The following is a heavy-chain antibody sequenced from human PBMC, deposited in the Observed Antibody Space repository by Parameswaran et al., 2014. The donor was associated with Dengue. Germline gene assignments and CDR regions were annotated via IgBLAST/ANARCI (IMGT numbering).Heavy chain of an antibody. D-gene: IGHD3-10*01. Sequence: VRQAPGKALEWLAFIYWDDDERYSPSLKSRLTITKDTSKNQVVLTMTNMDPVDTATYYCAHRPHYYYGSGDYYGMDVWGQGTAVTVSS. CDR3: AHRPHYYYGSGDYYGMDV. J-gene: IGHJ6*02. V-gene: IGHV2-5*02. CDR2: IYWDDDE.